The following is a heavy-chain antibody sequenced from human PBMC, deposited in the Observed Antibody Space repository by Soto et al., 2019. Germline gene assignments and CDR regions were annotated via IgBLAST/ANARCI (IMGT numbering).Heavy chain of an antibody. Sequence: GESLKISCKGSGYNFSIYWIAWVRHMPGKGLEWMGIIYPGDSDTRYSPSFQGQVTISVDKSINTAYLQWSSLKASDTAMYYCARQDGLGIYYFDYWGRGTLVTVSS. CDR3: ARQDGLGIYYFDY. D-gene: IGHD3-10*01. CDR2: IYPGDSDT. CDR1: GYNFSIYW. J-gene: IGHJ4*01. V-gene: IGHV5-51*01.